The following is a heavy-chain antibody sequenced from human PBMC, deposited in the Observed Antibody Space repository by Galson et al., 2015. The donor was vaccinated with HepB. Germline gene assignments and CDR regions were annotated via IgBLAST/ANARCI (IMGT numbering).Heavy chain of an antibody. V-gene: IGHV4-34*01. D-gene: IGHD6-19*01. J-gene: IGHJ6*02. CDR3: ARDRRLLYYYYNGMDG. Sequence: ETLSLTCAVYGGSFSGYYWSWIRQPPGKGLEWIGEINHSGRTNYNPSLKSRVTISVDTSKNQLSLNRSSLTAADTAVYYCARDRRLLYYYYNGMDGWGQGTTVTVSS. CDR2: INHSGRT. CDR1: GGSFSGYY.